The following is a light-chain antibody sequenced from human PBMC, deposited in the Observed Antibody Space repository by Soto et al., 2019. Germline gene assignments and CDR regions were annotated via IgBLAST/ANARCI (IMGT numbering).Light chain of an antibody. CDR2: WAS. CDR3: QQYYGTPWT. V-gene: IGKV4-1*01. CDR1: QSILYNSDTFDNKNL. J-gene: IGKJ1*01. Sequence: DIVMTQSPDSLAVSLGERATINCKSSQSILYNSDTFDNKNLLAWYQQRPGQPPKLLIYWASTRESGVPDRFSGSQSGTDFTLTISSLQAEDVAVYYCQQYYGTPWTFGQGTRVEIK.